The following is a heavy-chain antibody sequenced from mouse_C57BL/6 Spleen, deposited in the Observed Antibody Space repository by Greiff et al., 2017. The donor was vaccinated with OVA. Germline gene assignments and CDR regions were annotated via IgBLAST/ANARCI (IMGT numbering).Heavy chain of an antibody. CDR1: GYTFTDYN. D-gene: IGHD1-1*01. CDR3: ARRGTTVVGPYAMDY. Sequence: VQLQQSGPELVKPGASVKIPCKASGYTFTDYNMDWVKQSHGKSLEWIGDINPNNGGTIYNQKFKGKATLTVDKSSSTAYMELRSLTSEDTAVYYCARRGTTVVGPYAMDYWGQGTSVTVSS. CDR2: INPNNGGT. J-gene: IGHJ4*01. V-gene: IGHV1-18*01.